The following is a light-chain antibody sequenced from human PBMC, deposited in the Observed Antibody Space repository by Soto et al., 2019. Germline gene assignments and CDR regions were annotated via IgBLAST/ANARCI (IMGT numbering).Light chain of an antibody. CDR3: QQYNNWPPRT. Sequence: EIVMTQSPATLSVSPGERATLSCRASQSVGSHLAWYQQKPGQAPRLLIYGASTRATGIPARFSGSGSGTEFTLTISSLQSEDFAVYYCQQYNNWPPRTFGQGTKVDIK. V-gene: IGKV3-15*01. CDR1: QSVGSH. J-gene: IGKJ1*01. CDR2: GAS.